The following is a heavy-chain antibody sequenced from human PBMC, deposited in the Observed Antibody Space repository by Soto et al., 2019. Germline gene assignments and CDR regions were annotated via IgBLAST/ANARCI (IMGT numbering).Heavy chain of an antibody. J-gene: IGHJ3*02. CDR1: GFTVSGNY. V-gene: IGHV3-66*01. Sequence: EVQLVESGGGLVQPGGSLRLSCAASGFTVSGNYMSWVRQAPGQGLEWVSVIYAAGSTYYIDSVNGRFTISSDNSKYTLYLQMNSLRAEDTAVYYCASDIFKTGATGVFDIWGQGTRVTVSS. CDR3: ASDIFKTGATGVFDI. D-gene: IGHD1-1*01. CDR2: IYAAGST.